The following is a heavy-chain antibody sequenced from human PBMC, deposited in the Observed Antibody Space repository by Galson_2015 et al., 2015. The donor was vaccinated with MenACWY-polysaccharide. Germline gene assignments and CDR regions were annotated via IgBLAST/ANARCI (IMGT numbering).Heavy chain of an antibody. Sequence: SLRLSCAASGSTFSTYWMHWVRQAPGKGLVWVSRIKSDGSSTNYADSVKGRFTISRDNAKNTLYLQMNSLRAEDTALYYCARGFSGYDWGQGTLVTVSS. CDR2: IKSDGSST. CDR3: ARGFSGYD. D-gene: IGHD5-12*01. V-gene: IGHV3-74*01. CDR1: GSTFSTYW. J-gene: IGHJ4*02.